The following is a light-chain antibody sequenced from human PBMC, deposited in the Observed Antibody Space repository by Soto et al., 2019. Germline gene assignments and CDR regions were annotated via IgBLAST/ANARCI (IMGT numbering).Light chain of an antibody. CDR1: QSVLHSSNNNNY. CDR2: WAS. CDR3: EHHYNTPQT. J-gene: IGKJ1*01. V-gene: IGKV4-1*01. Sequence: DIVMTQSPDSLAVSLGERATINCKSSQSVLHSSNNNNYLVWYQQKPGQPPKLLIYWASTRESEVPHRCSGSGFGRDCTLTITGLQDEDVAVYYYEHHYNTPQTFGQGTKVEIK.